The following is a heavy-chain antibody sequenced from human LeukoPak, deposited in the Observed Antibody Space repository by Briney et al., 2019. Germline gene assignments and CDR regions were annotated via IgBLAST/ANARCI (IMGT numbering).Heavy chain of an antibody. J-gene: IGHJ4*02. CDR2: ISSSSSYI. V-gene: IGHV3-21*04. CDR1: GFTFSSYA. Sequence: GGSLRLSCAASGFTFSSYAMSWVRQAPGKGLEWVSSISSSSSYIYYADSVKGRFTISRDNAKNSLYLQMNSLRAEDTAVYYCAKLRDYGDLDYFDYWGQGTLVTVSS. D-gene: IGHD4-17*01. CDR3: AKLRDYGDLDYFDY.